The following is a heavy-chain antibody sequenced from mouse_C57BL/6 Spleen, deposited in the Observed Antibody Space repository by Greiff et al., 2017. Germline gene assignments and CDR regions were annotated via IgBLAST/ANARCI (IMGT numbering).Heavy chain of an antibody. D-gene: IGHD2-4*01. J-gene: IGHJ3*01. CDR3: ASDDYDAFAY. V-gene: IGHV1-80*01. CDR1: GYAFSSYW. CDR2: IYPGDGDT. Sequence: QVKLKESGAELVKPGASVKISCKASGYAFSSYWMNWVKQRPGKGLEWIGQIYPGDGDTNYNGKFKGKATLTADKSSSTAYMQLSSLTSEDSAVYFCASDDYDAFAYWGQGTLVTVSA.